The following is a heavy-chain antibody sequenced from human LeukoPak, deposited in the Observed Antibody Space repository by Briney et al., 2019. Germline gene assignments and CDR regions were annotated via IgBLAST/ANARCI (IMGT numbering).Heavy chain of an antibody. CDR1: GYTFTSYD. D-gene: IGHD6-13*01. V-gene: IGHV1-8*01. CDR2: MNPNSGNT. J-gene: IGHJ6*02. CDR3: ARYSSSWYHYYYGMDV. Sequence: GASVKVSCKASGYTFTSYDINWVRQATGQGLEWMGWMNPNSGNTGYAQKFQGRVTMTRNTSISTAYMELSSLRSEDTAVYYCARYSSSWYHYYYGMDVWGQGTTVTVSS.